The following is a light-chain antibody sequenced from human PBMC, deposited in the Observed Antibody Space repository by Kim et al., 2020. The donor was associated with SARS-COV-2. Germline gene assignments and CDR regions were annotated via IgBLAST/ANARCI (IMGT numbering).Light chain of an antibody. V-gene: IGKV3D-15*01. CDR3: QLYYAWPQ. J-gene: IGKJ2*01. Sequence: EVLMTQSPAILSVSPGERVTLSCRASQNVGSKLAWYQHKPGQAPRLLIYDASTRATGVPARFSGSGSGTEFTLTIGSLQSEDFAVYFCQLYYAWPQFGQGTKLEI. CDR1: QNVGSK. CDR2: DAS.